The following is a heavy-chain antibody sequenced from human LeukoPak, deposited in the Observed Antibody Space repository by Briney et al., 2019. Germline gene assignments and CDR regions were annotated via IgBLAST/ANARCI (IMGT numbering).Heavy chain of an antibody. CDR3: ARDLWLLWFGESPDAFDI. D-gene: IGHD3-10*01. Sequence: GGSLRLSCAASGFTFSSYWMSWVRQAPGKGLEWVANIKQDGSEKYYVDSVKGRFTISRDNAKNSLYLQMNSLRAEDTAVYYCARDLWLLWFGESPDAFDIWGQGTMVTVSS. CDR2: IKQDGSEK. V-gene: IGHV3-7*01. CDR1: GFTFSSYW. J-gene: IGHJ3*02.